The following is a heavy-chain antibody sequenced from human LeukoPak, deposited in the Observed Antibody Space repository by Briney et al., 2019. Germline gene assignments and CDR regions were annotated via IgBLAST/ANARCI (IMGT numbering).Heavy chain of an antibody. CDR2: IKQDGSEK. D-gene: IGHD6-19*01. Sequence: GGSLRLSCAVSGFTFSSYWMSWVRQAPGKGLEWVANIKQDGSEKYYVDSVKGRFTISRDNAKNSLYLQMNSLRAEDTAEYYCARMQWLAVYFDYWGQGTLVTVSS. CDR1: GFTFSSYW. J-gene: IGHJ4*02. V-gene: IGHV3-7*03. CDR3: ARMQWLAVYFDY.